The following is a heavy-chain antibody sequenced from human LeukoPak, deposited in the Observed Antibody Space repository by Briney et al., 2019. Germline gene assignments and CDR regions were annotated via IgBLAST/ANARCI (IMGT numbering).Heavy chain of an antibody. CDR1: GFTFSSYS. Sequence: GGSLRLSCAASGFTFSSYSMNWVRQAPGKGLEWVSSISSSSYIYYADSVKGRFITSRDNAKNSLYLQMNSLRAEDTAVYYCARDPDGYNPNFDYWGQGTLVTVSS. J-gene: IGHJ4*02. CDR2: ISSSSYI. D-gene: IGHD5-24*01. CDR3: ARDPDGYNPNFDY. V-gene: IGHV3-21*01.